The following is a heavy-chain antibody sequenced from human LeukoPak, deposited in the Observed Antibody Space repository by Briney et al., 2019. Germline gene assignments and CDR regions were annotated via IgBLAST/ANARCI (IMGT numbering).Heavy chain of an antibody. Sequence: ASVKVSCKASGGTFSSYAISWVRQAPGQGLEWMGRIIPILGIANYAQKFQGRVTITADKSTSTAYMELGSLRSEDTAVYYCARDKASALIAVAGSRGDYYGMDVWGQGTTVTVSS. CDR3: ARDKASALIAVAGSRGDYYGMDV. V-gene: IGHV1-69*04. CDR2: IIPILGIA. CDR1: GGTFSSYA. D-gene: IGHD6-19*01. J-gene: IGHJ6*02.